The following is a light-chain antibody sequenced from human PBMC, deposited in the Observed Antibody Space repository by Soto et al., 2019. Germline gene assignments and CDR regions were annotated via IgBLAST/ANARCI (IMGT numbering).Light chain of an antibody. J-gene: IGLJ1*01. Sequence: QSALTQPASVSGSPGQSITISCNGTSSDVGGYNFVSWYQQHPGKAPKLMIYEVSNRPSGVSNRFSGSKSGNTASLTISGLQAEDEADYFCSSYTISSTLYVFGTGTKLTVL. CDR1: SSDVGGYNF. V-gene: IGLV2-14*01. CDR3: SSYTISSTLYV. CDR2: EVS.